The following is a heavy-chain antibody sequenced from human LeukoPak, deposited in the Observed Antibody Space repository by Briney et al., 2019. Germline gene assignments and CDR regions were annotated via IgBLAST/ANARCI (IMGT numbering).Heavy chain of an antibody. V-gene: IGHV3-23*01. CDR1: GLIFSTYA. J-gene: IGHJ3*02. CDR3: AKTGDYFDSSDYYRPDAFDI. D-gene: IGHD3-22*01. CDR2: ITGSGGRT. Sequence: RAGGSLRLSCAASGLIFSTYAMSWVRQAPGKGLEWVSAITGSGGRTYYADSVKGRFTISRDKSNNTLYLQMNSLRAEDTALYYCAKTGDYFDSSDYYRPDAFDIWGQGTMVTVSS.